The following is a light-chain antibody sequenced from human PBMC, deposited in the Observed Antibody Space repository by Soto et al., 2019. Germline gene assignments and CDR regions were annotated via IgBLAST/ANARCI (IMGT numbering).Light chain of an antibody. CDR3: ASWDDSLKGPGYV. V-gene: IGLV1-44*01. CDR2: SHN. Sequence: QSVLTQPPSASVTPGQRVIISCSGSSSNIGSNTVNWYQQLPGTAPKLLIYSHNQRPSGVPDRFSGSKSVTTASLAISGLQSEDEADYYCASWDDSLKGPGYVFGTGTKLTVL. CDR1: SSNIGSNT. J-gene: IGLJ1*01.